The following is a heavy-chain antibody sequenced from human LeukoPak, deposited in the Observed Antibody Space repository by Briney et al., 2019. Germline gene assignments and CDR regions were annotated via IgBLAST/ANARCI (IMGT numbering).Heavy chain of an antibody. J-gene: IGHJ6*03. D-gene: IGHD3-22*01. CDR3: ARNVRQFYYDSSGGYELYYYYMDV. CDR2: MNPNSGNT. V-gene: IGHV1-8*03. Sequence: ASVKVSCKASGYSFTSYEINWVRQATGQGLEWMGWMNPNSGNTGYAQKFQGRVTITRNTSISTAYMELSSLKSEDTAVYYCARNVRQFYYDSSGGYELYYYYMDVWGEGTTVTVSS. CDR1: GYSFTSYE.